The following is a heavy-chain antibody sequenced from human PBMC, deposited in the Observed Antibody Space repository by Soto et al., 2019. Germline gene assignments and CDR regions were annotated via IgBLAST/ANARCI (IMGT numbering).Heavy chain of an antibody. CDR3: AKNGQPPYYYYGLDV. Sequence: ASVKVSCKASGYTFTRYGISWVRQAPGQGLEWMGWITGYNGDTNYAQKFQDRVSMTIDTSTGTAYMELRSLTSDDTAVYYCAKNGQPPYYYYGLDVWG. D-gene: IGHD2-8*01. J-gene: IGHJ6*02. V-gene: IGHV1-18*01. CDR1: GYTFTRYG. CDR2: ITGYNGDT.